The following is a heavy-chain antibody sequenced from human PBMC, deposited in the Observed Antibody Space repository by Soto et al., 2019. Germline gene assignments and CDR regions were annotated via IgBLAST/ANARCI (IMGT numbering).Heavy chain of an antibody. CDR2: TYYRSKWYY. D-gene: IGHD1-26*01. V-gene: IGHV6-1*01. J-gene: IGHJ4*01. Sequence: SQTLSLTCVITGDIVSSNSAGWGWVRQSPSRGLEWLGRTYYRSKWYYEYAVSVRGRITINPDTSKNQCSLQLNSVTPEDTAVYFCARGEQYSGRIFDYWGKGTLVTVSS. CDR1: GDIVSSNSAG. CDR3: ARGEQYSGRIFDY.